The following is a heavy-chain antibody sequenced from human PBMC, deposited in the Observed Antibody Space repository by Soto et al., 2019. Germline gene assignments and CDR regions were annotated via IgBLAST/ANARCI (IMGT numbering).Heavy chain of an antibody. CDR2: LYRDGST. Sequence: PGGSLRLSCAASGFTVSSNYMSWVRQAPGKGLEWVSVLYRDGSTYYADSVKGRFTISRDKSKNTLFLQMNSLRVEDTAVYYCARAEYSSSWTAEFDYWGQGTLVTVSS. CDR1: GFTVSSNY. CDR3: ARAEYSSSWTAEFDY. J-gene: IGHJ4*02. D-gene: IGHD6-13*01. V-gene: IGHV3-53*01.